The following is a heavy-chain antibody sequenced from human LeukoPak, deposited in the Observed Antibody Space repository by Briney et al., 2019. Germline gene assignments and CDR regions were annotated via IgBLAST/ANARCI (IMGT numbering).Heavy chain of an antibody. V-gene: IGHV3-64*01. Sequence: GGSLRLSCAASGFTFSGYAMHWVRQAPGKGLEYVSAISSNGGSTYYGNSVKGRFTISRDNSKNTLYLQMGSLRAEDMAVYYCARGRRFGGAIVVPYYFDYWGQGTLVTVSS. CDR1: GFTFSGYA. CDR2: ISSNGGST. CDR3: ARGRRFGGAIVVPYYFDY. J-gene: IGHJ4*02. D-gene: IGHD3-16*02.